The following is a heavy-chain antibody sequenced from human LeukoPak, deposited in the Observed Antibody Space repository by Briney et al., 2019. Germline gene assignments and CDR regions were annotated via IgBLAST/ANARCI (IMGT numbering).Heavy chain of an antibody. J-gene: IGHJ6*03. CDR3: ARRGVVVVPAAIGLNYYYYYMDV. V-gene: IGHV4-4*09. D-gene: IGHD2-2*02. CDR1: GGSISSYY. CDR2: IYTSGST. Sequence: SETLSLTCTVSGGSISSYYWSWIRQPPGKGLEWIGYIYTSGSTNYNPSLKSRVTISVDTSKNQFSLKLSSVTAADTAVYYCARRGVVVVPAAIGLNYYYYYMDVWGKGTAVTVSS.